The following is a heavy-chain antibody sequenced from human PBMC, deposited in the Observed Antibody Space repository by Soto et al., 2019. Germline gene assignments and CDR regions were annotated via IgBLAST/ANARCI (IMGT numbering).Heavy chain of an antibody. D-gene: IGHD3-22*01. V-gene: IGHV3-33*01. CDR1: GFTFSSYG. J-gene: IGHJ4*02. CDR3: ARGFYDSSGYYYYFDY. CDR2: IWYDGSNK. Sequence: GGSLRLSSAASGFTFSSYGMHWVRQAPGKGLEWVAVIWYDGSNKYYADSVKGRFTISRDNSKNTLYLQMNSLRAEDTAVYYCARGFYDSSGYYYYFDYWGQGTLVTVSS.